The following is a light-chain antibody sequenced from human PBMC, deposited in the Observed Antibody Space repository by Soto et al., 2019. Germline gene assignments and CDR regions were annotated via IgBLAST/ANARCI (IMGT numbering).Light chain of an antibody. CDR1: QSVSNY. Sequence: EIVLTQSPATLSLSPGERATLSCRASQSVSNYLAWYQQKPGQAPRLLIYDASNRATGIPARFSGSGSGTDCTLTISSLEPAAVAVYYCQQRSDWPPLPFGGGTKLEIK. V-gene: IGKV3-11*01. CDR2: DAS. J-gene: IGKJ4*01. CDR3: QQRSDWPPLP.